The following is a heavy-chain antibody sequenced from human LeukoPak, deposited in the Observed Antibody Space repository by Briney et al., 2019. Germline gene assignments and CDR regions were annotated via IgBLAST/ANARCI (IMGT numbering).Heavy chain of an antibody. CDR2: IKQDGSEK. CDR1: GFTFSSYW. V-gene: IGHV3-7*01. Sequence: GGSLRLSCAASGFTFSSYWMSWVRQAPGKGLEWVANIKQDGSEKNYVDSVKGRFTISRDNAKNSLYLQMNSLRAEDTAVYYCAKHEIRAGTRNKASDIWGQGTMVTVSS. J-gene: IGHJ3*02. CDR3: AKHEIRAGTRNKASDI.